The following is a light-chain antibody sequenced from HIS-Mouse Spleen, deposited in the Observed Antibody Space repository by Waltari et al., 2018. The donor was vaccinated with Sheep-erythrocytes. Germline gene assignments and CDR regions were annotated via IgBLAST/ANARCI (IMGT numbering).Light chain of an antibody. CDR3: SSYAGSNNWV. CDR2: EVS. CDR1: SSDDGVYNY. Sequence: QSALTQPPSASGSPGQSVTLSCTGTSSDDGVYNYVSWSQQHPGKAPKLMMYEVSKRPSGCLVRFAGSKYGNTASLTVSGLQAEDEADYYCSSYAGSNNWVFGGGTKLTVL. V-gene: IGLV2-8*01. J-gene: IGLJ3*02.